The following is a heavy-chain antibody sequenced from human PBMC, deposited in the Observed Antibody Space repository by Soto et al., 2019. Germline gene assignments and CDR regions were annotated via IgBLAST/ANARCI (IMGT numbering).Heavy chain of an antibody. Sequence: QVQLVQSGAEVKKPGSSVKVSCKASGGTFSSYAISWVRQAPGQGLEWMGGIIPIFGTANYAQKFQGRVTITADESTSTAYMELSSLRSEDTAVYYCARVITIFGVVIFGGWFDPWGQGTLVTVSS. CDR2: IIPIFGTA. J-gene: IGHJ5*02. CDR1: GGTFSSYA. V-gene: IGHV1-69*01. D-gene: IGHD3-3*01. CDR3: ARVITIFGVVIFGGWFDP.